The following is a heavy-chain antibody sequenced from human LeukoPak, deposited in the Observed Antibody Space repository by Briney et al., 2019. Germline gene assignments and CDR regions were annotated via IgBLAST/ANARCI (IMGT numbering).Heavy chain of an antibody. CDR2: IYHSGST. D-gene: IGHD5-18*01. J-gene: IGHJ4*02. CDR1: GGSISSYY. V-gene: IGHV4-38-2*02. Sequence: SETLSLTCTVSGGSISSYYWSWIRQPPGKGLEWIGSIYHSGSTYYNPSLKSRVTISVDTSKNQFSLKLSSVTAADTAVYYCARVQDRGYSHGVDYWGQGTLVTVSS. CDR3: ARVQDRGYSHGVDY.